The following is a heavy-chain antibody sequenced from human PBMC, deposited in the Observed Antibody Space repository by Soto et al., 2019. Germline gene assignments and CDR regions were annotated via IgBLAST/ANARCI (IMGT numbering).Heavy chain of an antibody. V-gene: IGHV1-8*01. Sequence: QVQLVQSGAEVKTPGASVKVSCKASGYTFTKYDMNWVRQAPGQGLEWMGWMNPTSGNTGYAQKFQGRLTMTWDTAIGIAHMELSSLRNEDTAAYYCARSDGHTFNWLDAWGQGTLVTVSA. D-gene: IGHD2-21*01. CDR1: GYTFTKYD. CDR3: ARSDGHTFNWLDA. J-gene: IGHJ5*02. CDR2: MNPTSGNT.